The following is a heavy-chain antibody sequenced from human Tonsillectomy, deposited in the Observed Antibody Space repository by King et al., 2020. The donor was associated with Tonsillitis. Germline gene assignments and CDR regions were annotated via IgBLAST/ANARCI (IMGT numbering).Heavy chain of an antibody. D-gene: IGHD3-22*01. J-gene: IGHJ4*02. CDR3: AGDSSGYYRFDY. V-gene: IGHV4-31*03. Sequence: VQLQESGPGLVKPSQTLSLTCTVSGGSISSGGYYWSWIRQHPGKGLGWCGYIYYSGSTYYNPSLKSRVTISVDTAKNQFSLKLGSVPAADTAVYYCAGDSSGYYRFDYWGQGTLVTVSS. CDR1: GGSISSGGYY. CDR2: IYYSGST.